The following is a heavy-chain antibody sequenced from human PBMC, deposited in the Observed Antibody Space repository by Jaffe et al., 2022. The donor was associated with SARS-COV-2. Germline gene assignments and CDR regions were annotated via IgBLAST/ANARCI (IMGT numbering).Heavy chain of an antibody. CDR3: AKDHWGSGWAPPLDF. V-gene: IGHV3-30*18. Sequence: QVQLVESGGGVVQPGRSLRLSCAASGFIFSSYAMHWVRQAPGKGLEWVAVISYDVDNKYYADSVKGRFTISRDNSKSTLFLQMNSLRAEDTAVYYCAKDHWGSGWAPPLDFWGQGTLVAVSS. J-gene: IGHJ4*02. CDR2: ISYDVDNK. CDR1: GFIFSSYA. D-gene: IGHD6-19*01.